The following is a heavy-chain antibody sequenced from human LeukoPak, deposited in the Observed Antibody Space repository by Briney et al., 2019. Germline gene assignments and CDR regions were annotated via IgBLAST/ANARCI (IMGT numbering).Heavy chain of an antibody. V-gene: IGHV4-39*01. CDR3: ARQQLAYYYGMDV. CDR1: GGSISGSSYY. CDR2: IYYSGST. D-gene: IGHD6-13*01. J-gene: IGHJ6*02. Sequence: SETLSLTCTVSGGSISGSSYYWGWIRQPPGKGLEWIGSIYYSGSTYYNPSLKSRVTISVDTSKNQFSLKLSSVTAADTAVYYCARQQLAYYYGMDVWGQGTTVTVSS.